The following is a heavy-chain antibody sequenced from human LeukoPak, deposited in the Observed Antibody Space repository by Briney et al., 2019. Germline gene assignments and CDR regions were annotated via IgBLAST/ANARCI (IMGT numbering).Heavy chain of an antibody. Sequence: ASVKVSCKASGYTFTSYGISWVRQAPGQGLEWMGWISAYNGNTNYAQKLLGRVTMTTDTSTSTAYMELRSLRSDDTAVYYCARDPEFTTQPNWFDPWGQGTLVTVSS. J-gene: IGHJ5*02. CDR1: GYTFTSYG. CDR3: ARDPEFTTQPNWFDP. D-gene: IGHD3-10*01. V-gene: IGHV1-18*01. CDR2: ISAYNGNT.